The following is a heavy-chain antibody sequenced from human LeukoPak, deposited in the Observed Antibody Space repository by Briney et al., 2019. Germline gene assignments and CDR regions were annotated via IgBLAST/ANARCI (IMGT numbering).Heavy chain of an antibody. Sequence: GGSLRLSCAASGFTFSSYWMNWARQAPGKGLEWVASINHNGNVNYYVDSVKGRFTISRDNAKNSLYLQMNSLRAEDTAVYYCVRAIGAAGSYWGQGTLVTVSS. CDR2: INHNGNVN. V-gene: IGHV3-7*03. CDR1: GFTFSSYW. CDR3: VRAIGAAGSY. D-gene: IGHD6-13*01. J-gene: IGHJ4*02.